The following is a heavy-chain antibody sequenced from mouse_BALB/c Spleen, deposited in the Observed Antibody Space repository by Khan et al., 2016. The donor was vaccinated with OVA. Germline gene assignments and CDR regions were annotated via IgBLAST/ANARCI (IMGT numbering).Heavy chain of an antibody. D-gene: IGHD2-3*01. J-gene: IGHJ4*01. CDR1: GYSITSDYA. CDR3: ARDGSRYNYAMDY. Sequence: EVQLVESGPGLVNPSQSLSLTCTVTGYSITSDYAWNWIRQFPGNKLEWMGYINYSGSTNYNPALKSRFSITRDTSKNKFFLQLNSVTTEDTATYYCARDGSRYNYAMDYGGQGTSVTVSS. CDR2: INYSGST. V-gene: IGHV3-2*02.